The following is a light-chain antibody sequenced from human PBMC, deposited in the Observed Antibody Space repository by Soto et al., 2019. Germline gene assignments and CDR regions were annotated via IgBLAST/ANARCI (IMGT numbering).Light chain of an antibody. CDR2: EVS. J-gene: IGLJ2*01. Sequence: QSVLTQPPSAPGSPGQSVTISCTGTSSDVGGYNYVSWYQQHPGKAPKLMIYEVSKRPSGVPDRFSGSKSGNTASLTVSGLQAEDEADYYCCSYAGNNNVLFGGGTKVTVL. CDR3: CSYAGNNNVL. CDR1: SSDVGGYNY. V-gene: IGLV2-8*01.